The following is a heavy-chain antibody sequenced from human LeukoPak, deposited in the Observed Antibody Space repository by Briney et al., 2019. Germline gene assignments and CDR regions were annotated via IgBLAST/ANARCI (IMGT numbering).Heavy chain of an antibody. CDR3: ASGTDYAIFDY. V-gene: IGHV3-23*01. J-gene: IGHJ4*02. CDR2: ISGSGGST. CDR1: GFTFSSYA. D-gene: IGHD1-14*01. Sequence: GGSLRLSCAASGFTFSSYAMSWVRQAPGKGLEWVSAISGSGGSTYYADSVKGRFTISRDNSKNTLYLRMNSLRAEDTAVYYCASGTDYAIFDYWGQGTLVTVSS.